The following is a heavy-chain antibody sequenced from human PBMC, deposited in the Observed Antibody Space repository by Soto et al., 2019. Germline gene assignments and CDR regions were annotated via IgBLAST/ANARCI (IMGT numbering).Heavy chain of an antibody. CDR1: GFTFSSYG. Sequence: GGSLRLSCAASGFTFSSYGMHWVRQAPGKGLEWVAVISYDGSNKYYADSVKGRFTISRDNSKNTLYLQMNSLRAEDTAVYYCAKDLEAGYCSGGSCKHPDYWGQGTLVTVSS. D-gene: IGHD2-15*01. CDR2: ISYDGSNK. J-gene: IGHJ4*02. V-gene: IGHV3-30*18. CDR3: AKDLEAGYCSGGSCKHPDY.